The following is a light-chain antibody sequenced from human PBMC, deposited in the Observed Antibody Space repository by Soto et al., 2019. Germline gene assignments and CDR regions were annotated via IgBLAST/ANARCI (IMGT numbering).Light chain of an antibody. Sequence: QSVLTQPPSASGTPGQRVTISCSGSSSNIGSNTVNWYQQLPGTAPKLLIYSNNQRPSGVPDRFPGSKSGTSASLAISGLQSEGEADYYCSAWDDSLNGPVFGGGTQLTVL. CDR1: SSNIGSNT. J-gene: IGLJ3*02. CDR2: SNN. V-gene: IGLV1-44*01. CDR3: SAWDDSLNGPV.